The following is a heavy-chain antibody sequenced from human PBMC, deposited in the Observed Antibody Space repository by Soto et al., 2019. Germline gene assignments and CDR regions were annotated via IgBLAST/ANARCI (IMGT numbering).Heavy chain of an antibody. Sequence: QVQLVESGGGVVRPGRSLRLSCAASGFTFSSYAMHWVRQAPGKGLEWVAVISYDGSNKYYADSVKGRFTISRDNSKNTLYLQMNSLRAEDTAVYYCARHLRMDVWGQGTTVTVSS. J-gene: IGHJ6*02. V-gene: IGHV3-30-3*01. CDR1: GFTFSSYA. CDR2: ISYDGSNK. CDR3: ARHLRMDV.